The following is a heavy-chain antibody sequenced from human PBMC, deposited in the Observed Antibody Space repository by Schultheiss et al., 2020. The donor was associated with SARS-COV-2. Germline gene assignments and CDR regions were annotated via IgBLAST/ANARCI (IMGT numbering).Heavy chain of an antibody. V-gene: IGHV4-59*01. Sequence: SQTLSLTCSVSGGSISGYFWSWIRQPPGKGLEWIGYIYYSGSTYYNPSLKSRVTISVDTSKNQFSLNLSSVTAADTAVYYCARGGPGEGSTGAIGDYWGQGTLVTVSS. CDR2: IYYSGST. J-gene: IGHJ4*02. CDR3: ARGGPGEGSTGAIGDY. D-gene: IGHD3-10*01. CDR1: GGSISGYF.